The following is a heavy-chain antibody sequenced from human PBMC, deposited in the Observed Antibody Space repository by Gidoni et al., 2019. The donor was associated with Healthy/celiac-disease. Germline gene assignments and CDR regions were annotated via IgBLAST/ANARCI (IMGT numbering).Heavy chain of an antibody. V-gene: IGHV3-7*01. J-gene: IGHJ4*02. CDR2: IKQDGSEK. D-gene: IGHD3-3*01. CDR3: ARGNGLRFLEWSTFDY. Sequence: EVQLVESGGGLVQPGGSLRLSCAASGFTFSSYWMSWVRQAPGKGLEWVANIKQDGSEKYYVDSVKGRFTISRDNAKNSLYLQMNSLRAEDTAVYYCARGNGLRFLEWSTFDYWGQGTLVTVSS. CDR1: GFTFSSYW.